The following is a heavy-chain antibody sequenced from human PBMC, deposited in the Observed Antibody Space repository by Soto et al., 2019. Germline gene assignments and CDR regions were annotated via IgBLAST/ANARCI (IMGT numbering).Heavy chain of an antibody. V-gene: IGHV3-23*01. Sequence: PGGSLRLSCAASGFTFSSYAMSWVRQAPGKGLEWVPAISGSGGSTYYADSVKGRFTISRDNSKNTLYLQMNSLRAEDTAVYYCAKGGDLVRFLEWLPDVWGQGTTVTVSS. J-gene: IGHJ6*02. CDR1: GFTFSSYA. CDR3: AKGGDLVRFLEWLPDV. D-gene: IGHD3-3*01. CDR2: ISGSGGST.